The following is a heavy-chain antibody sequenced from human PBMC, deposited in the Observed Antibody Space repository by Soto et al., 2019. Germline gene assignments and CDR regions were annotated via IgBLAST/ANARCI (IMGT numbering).Heavy chain of an antibody. Sequence: QVQLVQSGAEVKKPGSSVKVSCKASGGTFSSYAISWVRQAPGQGLEWMGGIIPIFGTANYAQKFQGRVTITADESTGTAYMDLSSLRSEDTAVYYCASYDSSGYYLYYFYYWGQGTLVTVSS. CDR3: ASYDSSGYYLYYFYY. CDR1: GGTFSSYA. V-gene: IGHV1-69*12. J-gene: IGHJ4*02. CDR2: IIPIFGTA. D-gene: IGHD3-22*01.